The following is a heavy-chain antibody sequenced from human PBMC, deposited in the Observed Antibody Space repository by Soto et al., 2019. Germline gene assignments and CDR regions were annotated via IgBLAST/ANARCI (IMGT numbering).Heavy chain of an antibody. V-gene: IGHV2-5*02. Sequence: QITLKESGPTLVKPTQTLTLTCTFSGFSLSTSGVGVGWIRQPPGKALEWLALIYWDDDKRYSPSLKSRLTITKDTSKNQVVLTMTNMDPVDTATYSGDHRVGRLGAGIYFDSWGQGTLFTVSS. CDR3: DHRVGRLGAGIYFDS. CDR1: GFSLSTSGVG. CDR2: IYWDDDK. D-gene: IGHD6-13*01. J-gene: IGHJ4*02.